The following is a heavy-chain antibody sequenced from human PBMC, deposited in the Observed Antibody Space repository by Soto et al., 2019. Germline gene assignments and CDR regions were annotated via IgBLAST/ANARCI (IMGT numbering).Heavy chain of an antibody. J-gene: IGHJ4*02. D-gene: IGHD6-13*01. CDR1: GGSISSYY. CDR3: ARGSTGYITCWYKD. Sequence: SETLSLTCTVSGGSISSYYWSWIRQPPGKGQEWIGYIYYSGSTNYNPSLKSRVTISVDTSKNQFSLKLSSVTAADTAVYYCARGSTGYITCWYKDWGQGTLVTVSS. CDR2: IYYSGST. V-gene: IGHV4-59*08.